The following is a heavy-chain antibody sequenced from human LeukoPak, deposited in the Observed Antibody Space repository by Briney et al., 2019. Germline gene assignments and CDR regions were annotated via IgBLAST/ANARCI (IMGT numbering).Heavy chain of an antibody. J-gene: IGHJ4*02. CDR1: GFTFSSHW. CDR2: INSDGSST. V-gene: IGHV3-74*01. Sequence: GGSLRLSCAASGFTFSSHWMHWVRQAPGKGLVWVSRINSDGSSTSYADSVKGRFTISRDNAKNTLYLQMNSLRAEDTAVYYCASSSIAARHPLDYWGQGTLVTVSS. D-gene: IGHD6-6*01. CDR3: ASSSIAARHPLDY.